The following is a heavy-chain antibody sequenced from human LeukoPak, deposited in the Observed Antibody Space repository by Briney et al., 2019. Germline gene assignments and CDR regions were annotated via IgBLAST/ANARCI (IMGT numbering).Heavy chain of an antibody. J-gene: IGHJ4*02. CDR3: ARERKGAACRARDY. D-gene: IGHD6-13*01. V-gene: IGHV1-2*02. Sequence: SVTVSCKAPGYTFTRYYMHWVRQAPGQGLEWMGWINPNSGGTNYAQKFQGRVTMTRDTSISTAYMELNRLRSDATAVYYCARERKGAACRARDYWGQGTLVTVSS. CDR1: GYTFTRYY. CDR2: INPNSGGT.